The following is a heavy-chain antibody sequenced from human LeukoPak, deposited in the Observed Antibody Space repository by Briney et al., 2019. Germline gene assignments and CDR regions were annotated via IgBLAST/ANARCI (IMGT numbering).Heavy chain of an antibody. J-gene: IGHJ5*02. D-gene: IGHD3-10*01. V-gene: IGHV6-1*01. CDR1: RDSVSSNSAT. Sequence: SQTLSLTCAISRDSVSSNSATWNWIRQSPSRGLEWLGRTFYRSGWYDDYPPSLRGRITISPDTSKNQFSLLLNSVAPEDTAVYYCARVISAFGWFDAWGQGTLVSVSS. CDR2: TFYRSGWYD. CDR3: ARVISAFGWFDA.